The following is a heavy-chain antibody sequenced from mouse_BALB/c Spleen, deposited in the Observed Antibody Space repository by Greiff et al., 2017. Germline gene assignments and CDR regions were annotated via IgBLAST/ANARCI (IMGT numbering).Heavy chain of an antibody. V-gene: IGHV2-9*02. CDR3: AREFYGRKGYFDV. CDR2: IWAGGST. CDR1: GFSLTSYG. J-gene: IGHJ1*01. Sequence: VQLQESGPGLVAPSQSLSITCTVSGFSLTSYGVHWVRQPPGKGLEWLGVIWAGGSTNYNSALMSRLSISKDNSKSQVFLKMNSLQTDDTAMYYCAREFYGRKGYFDVWGAGTTVTVSS. D-gene: IGHD1-1*02.